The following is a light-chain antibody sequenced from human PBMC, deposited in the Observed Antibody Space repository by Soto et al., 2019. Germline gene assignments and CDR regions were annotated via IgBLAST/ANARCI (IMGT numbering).Light chain of an antibody. CDR1: RRVSSTY. CDR2: GSS. V-gene: IGKV3-20*01. Sequence: CRRVSSTYLAWYQQQPGQAPRLLIYGSSNRATGIPFRFSGSGSGTGFTLTLSRLEPEDFAMYDGQRCDRSVWTFGPGTKVDIK. CDR3: QRCDRSVWT. J-gene: IGKJ1*01.